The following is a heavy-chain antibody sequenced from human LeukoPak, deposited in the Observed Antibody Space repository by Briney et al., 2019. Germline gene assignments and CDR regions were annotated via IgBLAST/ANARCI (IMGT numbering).Heavy chain of an antibody. Sequence: PSETLSLTCTVSGGSISSYYWSWIRQPPGKGLEWIGYIYYSGSTNYNPSLKSRVTISVDTSKNQFSLKLSSVTAADTAVYYCARISGYCSGGSCYDPDAFDIWGQGTMVTVSS. CDR1: GGSISSYY. J-gene: IGHJ3*02. V-gene: IGHV4-59*08. D-gene: IGHD2-15*01. CDR2: IYYSGST. CDR3: ARISGYCSGGSCYDPDAFDI.